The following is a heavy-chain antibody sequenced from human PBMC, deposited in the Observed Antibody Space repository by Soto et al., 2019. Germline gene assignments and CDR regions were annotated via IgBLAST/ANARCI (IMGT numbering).Heavy chain of an antibody. D-gene: IGHD4-17*01. Sequence: VQLMQSGAEVKQPGSSVKVSCKASGGTFSSHSINWVRQAPGQGLEWMGGIITLFGTANYAQNFQDRVTSTADQSTSIAYMELNRLRSADTAVYYCAREVGYGVFSAALLDWGQGTLVTVSS. CDR1: GGTFSSHS. CDR3: AREVGYGVFSAALLD. CDR2: IITLFGTA. V-gene: IGHV1-69*01. J-gene: IGHJ4*02.